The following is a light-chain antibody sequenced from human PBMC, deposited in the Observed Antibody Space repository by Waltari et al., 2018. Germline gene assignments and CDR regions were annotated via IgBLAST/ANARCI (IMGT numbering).Light chain of an antibody. CDR2: GAS. CDR1: QSVSRN. CDR3: QQYNNWPPRYT. J-gene: IGKJ2*01. V-gene: IGKV3-15*01. Sequence: EIVMTQSPATLSVSPGERATLSCRASQSVSRNLAWYQQKPGQAPRLLIYGASTRATGIPARLSGSGSGTEFTLTISSLQSEDFAVYFCQQYNNWPPRYTFGQGTKLEIK.